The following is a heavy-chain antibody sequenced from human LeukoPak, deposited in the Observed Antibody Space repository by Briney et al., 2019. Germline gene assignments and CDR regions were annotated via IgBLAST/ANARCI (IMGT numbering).Heavy chain of an antibody. CDR2: IYYSGST. Sequence: SETLSLTCTVSGGSISSSSYYWGWIRQPPGKGLEWIGSIYYSGSTYYNPSLKSRVTISVDTSKNQFSLKLSSVTAADTAVYYCARLAYSSGWYTARDDYFDYWGQRTLVTVSS. CDR1: GGSISSSSYY. V-gene: IGHV4-39*01. D-gene: IGHD6-19*01. J-gene: IGHJ4*02. CDR3: ARLAYSSGWYTARDDYFDY.